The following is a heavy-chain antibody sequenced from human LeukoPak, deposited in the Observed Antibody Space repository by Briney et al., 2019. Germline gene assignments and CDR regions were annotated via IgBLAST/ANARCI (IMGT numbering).Heavy chain of an antibody. CDR3: ASKHDFWSGLLS. CDR1: GGSISSGGYY. CDR2: IYYSGST. D-gene: IGHD3-3*01. V-gene: IGHV4-31*03. Sequence: PSETLSLTCTVSGGSISSGGYYWSWIRQHPGKGLEWIGYIYYSGSTYYNPSLKSRVTISVDTSKNQFSLKLSSVTAADTAVYYCASKHDFWSGLLSWGQGTLVTVSS. J-gene: IGHJ4*02.